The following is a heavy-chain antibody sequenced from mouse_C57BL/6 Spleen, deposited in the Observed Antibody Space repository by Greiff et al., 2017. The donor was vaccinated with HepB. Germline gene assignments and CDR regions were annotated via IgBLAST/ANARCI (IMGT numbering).Heavy chain of an antibody. D-gene: IGHD2-1*01. CDR1: GYTFTSYW. V-gene: IGHV1-53*01. CDR2: INPSNGGT. CDR3: AREDGNFYAMDY. J-gene: IGHJ4*01. Sequence: VQLQQSGPELVKPGASVKLSCKASGYTFTSYWMHWVKQRPGQGLEWIGNINPSNGGTNYNEKFKSKATLTVDKSSSTAYMQLSSLTSEDSAVYYCAREDGNFYAMDYWGQGTSVTVSS.